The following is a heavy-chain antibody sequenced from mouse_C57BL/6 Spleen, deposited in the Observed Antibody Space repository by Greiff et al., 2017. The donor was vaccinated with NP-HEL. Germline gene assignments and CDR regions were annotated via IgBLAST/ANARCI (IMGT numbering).Heavy chain of an antibody. Sequence: EVKLMESGGGLVKPGGSLKLSCAASGFTFSDYGMHWVRQAPEKGLEWVAYISSGSSTIYYADTVKGRFTISRDNAKNTLFLQMTSLRSEDTAMYYCARWDYDHAMDYWGQGTSVTVSS. V-gene: IGHV5-17*01. J-gene: IGHJ4*01. CDR3: ARWDYDHAMDY. D-gene: IGHD2-4*01. CDR2: ISSGSSTI. CDR1: GFTFSDYG.